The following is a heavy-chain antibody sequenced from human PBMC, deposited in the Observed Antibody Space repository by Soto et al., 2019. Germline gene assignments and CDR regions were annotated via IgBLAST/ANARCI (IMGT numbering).Heavy chain of an antibody. CDR1: GYTFTTYD. CDR2: MNPTSGST. Sequence: VPLVQSGAEVKKPGASVKVSCKASGYTFTTYDINWVRQATGQGLEWMGWMNPTSGSTGYAQKFQGRVTMTRDTSLSTAYMELNSLRSEDTAVYYCSRRNERASDFWGQGTMVTVSS. J-gene: IGHJ4*02. D-gene: IGHD1-1*01. V-gene: IGHV1-8*01. CDR3: SRRNERASDF.